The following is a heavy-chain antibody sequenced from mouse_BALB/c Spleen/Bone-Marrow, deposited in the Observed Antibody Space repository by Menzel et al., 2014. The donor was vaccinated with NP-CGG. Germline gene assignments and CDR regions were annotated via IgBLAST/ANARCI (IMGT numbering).Heavy chain of an antibody. D-gene: IGHD1-1*01. CDR3: ARYYYGYYFDY. CDR1: GFNIKDTY. V-gene: IGHV14-3*02. Sequence: VQLKQSGAELVKPGASVKLSCTASGFNIKDTYMHWVKQRPEQGLEWIGRIDPAYGNTKYDPKFQGKATITADTSSNTAYLQLSSLTSEDTAVYYCARYYYGYYFDYWGQGTTLTVSS. CDR2: IDPAYGNT. J-gene: IGHJ2*01.